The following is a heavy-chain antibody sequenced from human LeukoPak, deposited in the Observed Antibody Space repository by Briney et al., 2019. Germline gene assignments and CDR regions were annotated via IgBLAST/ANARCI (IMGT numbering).Heavy chain of an antibody. D-gene: IGHD3-22*01. Sequence: ASVKVSCKASGYTFTNYGISWVRQAPGQGLEWMGWISAYNGDTNYAQMAQGRVTMTTDASTNTAYMELRSLRSDDTAVFYCARDLPDLTFSYDNSGLDYWGQGTLVTVST. J-gene: IGHJ4*02. CDR2: ISAYNGDT. V-gene: IGHV1-18*01. CDR3: ARDLPDLTFSYDNSGLDY. CDR1: GYTFTNYG.